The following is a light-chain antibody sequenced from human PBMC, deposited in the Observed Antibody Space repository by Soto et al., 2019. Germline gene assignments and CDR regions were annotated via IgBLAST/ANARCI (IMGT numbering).Light chain of an antibody. J-gene: IGLJ2*01. V-gene: IGLV1-51*01. Sequence: QSALTQPPSVSAAPGQKVTISCSGSSSNIGNNYVFWYQQLPVTAPKLLIYDNDKRPSGITDRFSGSKSGTSATLGITGLQTGDEADYSCATWDGGLSVGVFGGGTKVTVL. CDR1: SSNIGNNY. CDR3: ATWDGGLSVGV. CDR2: DND.